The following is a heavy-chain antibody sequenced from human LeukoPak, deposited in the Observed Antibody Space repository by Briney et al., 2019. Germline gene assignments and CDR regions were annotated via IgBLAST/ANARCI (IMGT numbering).Heavy chain of an antibody. CDR3: ARDLGFGPMVRGVISP. Sequence: SETLSLTCTVSGGSIRSYYWSWIRQPPGKGLEWIGYIYYSGSTNYNPSLKSRVAISVDTSKNQFSLKLSSVTAADTAVYYCARDLGFGPMVRGVISPWGQGTLVTVSS. D-gene: IGHD3-10*01. CDR2: IYYSGST. V-gene: IGHV4-59*01. CDR1: GGSIRSYY. J-gene: IGHJ5*02.